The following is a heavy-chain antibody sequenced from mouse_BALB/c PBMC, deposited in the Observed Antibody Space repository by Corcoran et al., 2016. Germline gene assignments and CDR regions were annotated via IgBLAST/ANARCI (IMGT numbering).Heavy chain of an antibody. V-gene: IGHV9-1*02. Sequence: QIQLVQSGPELKKPGETVKISCKASGYTFTNYGMNWVKQAPGKGLKWMDWINTYTGEPTYADDFKGRFAFSLETSASTAYLQINNLKNEDMATYFCARRYYGSSLYYFDYWGQGTTLTVSS. CDR2: INTYTGEP. J-gene: IGHJ2*01. CDR1: GYTFTNYG. D-gene: IGHD1-1*01. CDR3: ARRYYGSSLYYFDY.